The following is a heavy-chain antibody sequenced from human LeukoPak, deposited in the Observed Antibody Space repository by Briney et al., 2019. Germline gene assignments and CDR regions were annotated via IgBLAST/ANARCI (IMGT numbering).Heavy chain of an antibody. J-gene: IGHJ3*02. CDR3: AREAQWRWAFDI. CDR2: ISSSSSYI. D-gene: IGHD6-19*01. CDR1: GFTFSSYS. V-gene: IGHV3-21*01. Sequence: KPGESLRLSCAASGFTFSSYSMNWVRQAPGKGLEWVSSISSSSSYIYYADSVKGRFTISRDNAKNSLYLQMNSLRAEDTAVYYCAREAQWRWAFDIWGQGTMVTVSS.